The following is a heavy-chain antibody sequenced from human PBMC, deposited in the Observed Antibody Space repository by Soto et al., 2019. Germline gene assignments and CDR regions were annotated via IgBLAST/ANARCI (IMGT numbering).Heavy chain of an antibody. V-gene: IGHV4-31*03. CDR2: IHYSGTP. Sequence: QVQLQESGPGLVTPSQTLSLTCTVTNASVSSPSTYWTWVRQRPGEGLEWIGSIHYSGTPYFHPALNSRVAISMDTSKNQFSLKPTSVTAADTAVYYCARDRGLGGGRAFFDSWGRGSLVTVSS. J-gene: IGHJ4*02. CDR1: NASVSSPSTY. CDR3: ARDRGLGGGRAFFDS. D-gene: IGHD2-21*01.